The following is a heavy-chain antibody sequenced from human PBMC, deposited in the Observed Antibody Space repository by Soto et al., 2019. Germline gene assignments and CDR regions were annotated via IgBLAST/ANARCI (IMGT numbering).Heavy chain of an antibody. CDR3: AKSQRGGYSGYDPFDY. V-gene: IGHV3-30*18. Sequence: GGSLRLSCAASGFTFSSYGMHWVRQAPGKGLEWVAVISYDGSNKYYADSVKGRFTISRDNSKNTLYLQMNSLRAEDTAVYYCAKSQRGGYSGYDPFDYWGQGTLVTVSS. J-gene: IGHJ4*02. D-gene: IGHD5-12*01. CDR2: ISYDGSNK. CDR1: GFTFSSYG.